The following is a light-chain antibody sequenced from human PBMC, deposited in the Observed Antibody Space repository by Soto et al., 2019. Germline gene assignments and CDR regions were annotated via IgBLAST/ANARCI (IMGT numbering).Light chain of an antibody. V-gene: IGLV1-44*01. J-gene: IGLJ1*01. CDR1: SSNIGANT. CDR2: SHS. Sequence: VLTQPPSASGPPGQRVDFSCSGSSSNIGANTVNWYQQLPGAAPKLLIYSHSQRPSGVPDRFSGSKSGTSASLAISGLQSDDEADYYCAAWDDSLNGYVFGSGTKVTVL. CDR3: AAWDDSLNGYV.